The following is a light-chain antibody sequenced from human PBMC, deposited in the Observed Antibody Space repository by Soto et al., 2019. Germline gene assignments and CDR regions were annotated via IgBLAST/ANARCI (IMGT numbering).Light chain of an antibody. V-gene: IGLV2-14*01. Sequence: QSALTQPASVSGSPGQSITISCTGTSSDVGAYNYVSWYQQPPGKAPKLIIYEVSNRPSGVSNRFSGSKSANTASLTISGLQPEDEADYYCASYTRNYFLVIGGGTKLTVL. CDR2: EVS. CDR3: ASYTRNYFLV. CDR1: SSDVGAYNY. J-gene: IGLJ2*01.